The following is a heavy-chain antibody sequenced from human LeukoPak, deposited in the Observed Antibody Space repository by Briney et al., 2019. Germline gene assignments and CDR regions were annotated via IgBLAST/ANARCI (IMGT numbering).Heavy chain of an antibody. V-gene: IGHV3-74*01. CDR3: ARDVYIVGATGGY. CDR2: INSDGSST. Sequence: GGSLSLSCAASGFTFSSYWMHWVRQAPGMGLVWVSRINSDGSSTSYADSVKGRFTISRDNAKNTLYLQMNSLRAEDTAVYYCARDVYIVGATGGYWGQGTLVTVSS. J-gene: IGHJ4*02. D-gene: IGHD1-26*01. CDR1: GFTFSSYW.